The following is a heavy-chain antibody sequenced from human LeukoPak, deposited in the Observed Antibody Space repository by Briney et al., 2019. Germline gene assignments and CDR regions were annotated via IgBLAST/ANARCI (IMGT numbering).Heavy chain of an antibody. V-gene: IGHV1-69*05. D-gene: IGHD3-10*01. CDR2: IIPIFGTA. Sequence: SVKVSCKASGGTFSSYAISWVRQAPGQGLEWMGRIIPIFGTANYAQKFQGRVTITTDESTSTAYMELRSLRSDDTAVYYCARASMVRGVMKYWGQGTLVTVSS. J-gene: IGHJ4*02. CDR3: ARASMVRGVMKY. CDR1: GGTFSSYA.